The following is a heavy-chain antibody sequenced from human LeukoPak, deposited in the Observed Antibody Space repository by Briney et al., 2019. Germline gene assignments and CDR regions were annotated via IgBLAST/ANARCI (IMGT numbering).Heavy chain of an antibody. CDR1: GFTFSSYA. CDR2: ISGSGGST. J-gene: IGHJ3*02. V-gene: IGHV3-23*01. Sequence: GGSLRLSCAASGFTFSSYAMSWVRQAPGKGLEWVSAISGSGGSTYYADSVKGRFTISRDNSKNTLYLQMNSLRAEDTAVYYCATIPAGGIAVPVPDAFDIWGQGTMVTVSS. D-gene: IGHD6-19*01. CDR3: ATIPAGGIAVPVPDAFDI.